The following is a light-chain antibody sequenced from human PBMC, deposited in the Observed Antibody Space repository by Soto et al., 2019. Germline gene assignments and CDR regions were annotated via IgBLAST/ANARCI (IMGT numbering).Light chain of an antibody. CDR1: SGHSSYI. CDR2: LEGSGSY. Sequence: QSVLTQSSSASASLGPSVKLTCTLSSGHSSYIIAWHQQQPGKAPRYLMKLEGSGSYNKGSGVPDRFSGSSSGADRYLTISNLQSEDEADYYCETWDSNTVVFGGGTKLTVL. V-gene: IGLV4-60*03. J-gene: IGLJ2*01. CDR3: ETWDSNTVV.